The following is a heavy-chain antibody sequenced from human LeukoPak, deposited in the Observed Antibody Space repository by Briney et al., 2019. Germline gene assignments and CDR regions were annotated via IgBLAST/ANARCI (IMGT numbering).Heavy chain of an antibody. Sequence: SETLSLTCTVSGGSISSYYWSWIRQPPGKGLEWIGYIYYSGSTNYNPSLKSRVTISVDTSKNQFSLKLSSVTAADTAVYYCARDPMHVSVVAVTGAFDYWGQGTLVTVSS. J-gene: IGHJ4*02. CDR2: IYYSGST. CDR1: GGSISSYY. D-gene: IGHD2-15*01. CDR3: ARDPMHVSVVAVTGAFDY. V-gene: IGHV4-59*01.